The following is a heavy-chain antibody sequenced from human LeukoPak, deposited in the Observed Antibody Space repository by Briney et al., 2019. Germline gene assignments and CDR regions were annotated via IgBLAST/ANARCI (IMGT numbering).Heavy chain of an antibody. CDR2: IYYSGST. CDR3: ARASGSSQYYYYYMDV. CDR1: GGSISSYY. D-gene: IGHD1-26*01. V-gene: IGHV4-59*01. J-gene: IGHJ6*03. Sequence: PSETLSLTCTVSGGSISSYYWSWIRQPPGKGLEWIGYIYYSGSTNCNPSLKSRVTISVDTSKNQFSLKLSSVTAADTAVYYCARASGSSQYYYYYMDVWGKGTTVTISS.